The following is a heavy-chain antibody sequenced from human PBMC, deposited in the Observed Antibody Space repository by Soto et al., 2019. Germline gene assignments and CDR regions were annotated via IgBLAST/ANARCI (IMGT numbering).Heavy chain of an antibody. CDR1: GFTFNNYW. J-gene: IGHJ4*02. V-gene: IGHV3-7*04. CDR2: INQDGSEK. CDR3: ARLYCISTSCYEDLDC. Sequence: GGSLRLSCAGSGFTFNNYWMNWVRQAPGKGLEWVANINQDGSEKSYVDSVKGRFTISRDNAANSLYLQMNSLRVEDTAVYHCARLYCISTSCYEDLDCWGQGT. D-gene: IGHD2-2*01.